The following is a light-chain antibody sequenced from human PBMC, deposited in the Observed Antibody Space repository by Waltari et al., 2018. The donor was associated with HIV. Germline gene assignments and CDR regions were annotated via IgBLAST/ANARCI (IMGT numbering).Light chain of an antibody. CDR3: QQLHSFPLS. J-gene: IGKJ4*01. CDR2: GSS. CDR1: QDISTY. V-gene: IGKV1-9*01. Sequence: DIQLTQSPSFLSSHVGDRVTISCRASQDISTYLAWYQQKPGEAPKLLIHGSSTLHRGVTSRFSGSGSGTDFTLTIKNLLPEDFAIYYCQQLHSFPLSFGGGTKVE.